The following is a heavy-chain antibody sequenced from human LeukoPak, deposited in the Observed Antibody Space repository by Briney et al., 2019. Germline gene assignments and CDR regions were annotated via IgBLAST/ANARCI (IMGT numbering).Heavy chain of an antibody. CDR1: GFTFSSYS. Sequence: PGGSLRLSCAASGFTFSSYSMNWVRQAPGKGLEWVSSISSSSSYIYYADSVKGRFTISRDNAKNSLYLQMNSLRVEDTAVYYCARTGHSSGWSAYFDYWGQGTLVTVSS. D-gene: IGHD6-19*01. V-gene: IGHV3-21*01. CDR3: ARTGHSSGWSAYFDY. J-gene: IGHJ4*02. CDR2: ISSSSSYI.